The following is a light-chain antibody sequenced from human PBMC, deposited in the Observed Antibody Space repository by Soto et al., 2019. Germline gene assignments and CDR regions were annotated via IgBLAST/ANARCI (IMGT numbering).Light chain of an antibody. CDR1: QSVSSSN. J-gene: IGKJ1*01. V-gene: IGKV3-20*01. CDR2: GAY. Sequence: EIVLTQSPGTLSLSPGERATLSCRASQSVSSSNLPWNQQKTGQAPRLLIDGAYSRTTGSPDRFSGIGSGKNCANTISSLDLEEIAVNNCQSYGNTPWTFGHGTKVEIK. CDR3: QSYGNTPWT.